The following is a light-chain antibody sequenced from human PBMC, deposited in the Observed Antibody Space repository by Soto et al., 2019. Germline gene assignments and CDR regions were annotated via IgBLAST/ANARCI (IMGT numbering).Light chain of an antibody. CDR1: QTVSSK. CDR3: HQRKSWPRT. J-gene: IGKJ1*01. V-gene: IGKV3-11*01. Sequence: EIVLTQSPATLSSSPGERATLCCRASQTVSSKLAWYQHKPGQAPRLLIYDTSNRATGIPARFSGSGSGTDFTLTISSLEPEDFAVYYCHQRKSWPRTFGQGTKV. CDR2: DTS.